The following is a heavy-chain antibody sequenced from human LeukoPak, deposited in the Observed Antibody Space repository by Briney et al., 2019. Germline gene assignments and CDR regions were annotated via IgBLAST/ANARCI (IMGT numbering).Heavy chain of an antibody. CDR1: GYPFRSYG. CDR3: ARGTPYCSSASCYNY. D-gene: IGHD2-2*02. Sequence: ASVRVSCTASGYPFRSYGFAWVRPAPGQGLEWMGWIRVYDGETNVAQKFQGRVTMTRDTSKSTAYMELSSLRSEDTAVYYCARGTPYCSSASCYNYWGQGTVVAVSS. CDR2: IRVYDGET. J-gene: IGHJ4*02. V-gene: IGHV1-18*01.